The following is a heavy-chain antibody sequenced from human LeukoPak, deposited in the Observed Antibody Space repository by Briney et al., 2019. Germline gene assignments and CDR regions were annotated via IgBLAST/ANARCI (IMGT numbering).Heavy chain of an antibody. Sequence: GESLQISSRGSGYSFSTYWIGWGRRMPGKGLEWMGIIYPGDSDSRYSPSFQGLVTMSVDKSISTAYLQWSSLKASDTAMYFCATYAGSYSKYFQHWGQGTLVTVSS. J-gene: IGHJ1*01. V-gene: IGHV5-51*01. CDR2: IYPGDSDS. D-gene: IGHD3-10*01. CDR3: ATYAGSYSKYFQH. CDR1: GYSFSTYW.